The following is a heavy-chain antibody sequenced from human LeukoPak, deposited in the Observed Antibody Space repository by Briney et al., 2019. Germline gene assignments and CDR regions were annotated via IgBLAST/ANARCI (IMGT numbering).Heavy chain of an antibody. V-gene: IGHV3-7*01. CDR1: GFTFTNSW. CDR2: IKHDGSVK. Sequence: PGGSLRLSCAASGFTFTNSWMSWVRQAPGKGLEWLANIKHDGSVKNYVDSVKGRFTLSRDNAKKSVYLQMSRLGVQDTAVYFCAGTSYYFHYWGQGTLVTVSP. CDR3: AGTSYYFHY. D-gene: IGHD1/OR15-1a*01. J-gene: IGHJ4*02.